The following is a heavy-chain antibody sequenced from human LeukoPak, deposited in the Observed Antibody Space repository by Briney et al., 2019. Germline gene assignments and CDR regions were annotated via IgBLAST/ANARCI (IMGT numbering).Heavy chain of an antibody. CDR1: GGSFSGYY. J-gene: IGHJ4*02. CDR2: INHSGST. Sequence: PSETLSLTCAVYGGSFSGYYWSWIRQPPGKGLEWIGEINHSGSTNYNPSLKSRVTISVDTSRNQFSLKLSSVTAADTAVYYCARVGGSYSSGWFFDYLGQGTLVTVSS. CDR3: ARVGGSYSSGWFFDY. V-gene: IGHV4-34*01. D-gene: IGHD6-19*01.